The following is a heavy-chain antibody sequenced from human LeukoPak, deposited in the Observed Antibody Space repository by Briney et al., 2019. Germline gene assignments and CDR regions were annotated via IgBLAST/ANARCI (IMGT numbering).Heavy chain of an antibody. CDR2: IYYSGST. CDR1: GGSISSSSYY. D-gene: IGHD3-22*01. J-gene: IGHJ3*02. CDR3: ARVIGITMIVVEYVDAFDI. Sequence: SETLSLTCTVSGGSISSSSYYWGWIRQPPGKGLEWIGSIYYSGSTYYNPSLKSRVTISVDTSKNQFSLKLSSVTAADTAVYYCARVIGITMIVVEYVDAFDIWGQGTMVTVSS. V-gene: IGHV4-39*01.